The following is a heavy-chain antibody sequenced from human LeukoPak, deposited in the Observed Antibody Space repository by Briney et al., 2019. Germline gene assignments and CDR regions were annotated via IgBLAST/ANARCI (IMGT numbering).Heavy chain of an antibody. CDR2: IRYDGSNK. D-gene: IGHD3-3*01. V-gene: IGHV3-30*02. CDR3: AKSHSTIFGVVIPLNWFDP. Sequence: PGGSLRLSCAASGFTFSSYGMHWVRQAPGKGLEWVAFIRYDGSNKYYADSVKGRFTISRDNSKNTLYLQMNSLRAEDTAVYYCAKSHSTIFGVVIPLNWFDPWGQGSLVTVSS. CDR1: GFTFSSYG. J-gene: IGHJ5*02.